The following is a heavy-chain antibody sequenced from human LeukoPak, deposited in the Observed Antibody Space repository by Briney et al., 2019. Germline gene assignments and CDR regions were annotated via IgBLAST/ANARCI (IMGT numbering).Heavy chain of an antibody. V-gene: IGHV3-11*01. Sequence: GGSLRLSCAASGFTFSDYYMSWIRQAPGKGLEWVSYISSSGSTIYYADSVKGRFTISRDNAKNSLYLQMNSLRAEDTAVYYCARDSTVVKLPYWYFDLWGRGTLVTVSS. CDR2: ISSSGSTI. CDR3: ARDSTVVKLPYWYFDL. J-gene: IGHJ2*01. D-gene: IGHD4-23*01. CDR1: GFTFSDYY.